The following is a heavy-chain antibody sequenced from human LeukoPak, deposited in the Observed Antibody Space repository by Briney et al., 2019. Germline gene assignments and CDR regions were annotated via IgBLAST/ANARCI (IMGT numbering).Heavy chain of an antibody. CDR3: ASGSSGWSQGTPYYYYGMDV. Sequence: ASVKVSCKASGYTFTSYYMHWVRQAPGQGLEWMGIINPSGCSTSYAQKFQGRVTMTRDTSTSTVYMELSSLRSEDTAVYYCASGSSGWSQGTPYYYYGMDVWGKGTTVTVSS. D-gene: IGHD6-19*01. J-gene: IGHJ6*04. CDR2: INPSGCST. CDR1: GYTFTSYY. V-gene: IGHV1-46*01.